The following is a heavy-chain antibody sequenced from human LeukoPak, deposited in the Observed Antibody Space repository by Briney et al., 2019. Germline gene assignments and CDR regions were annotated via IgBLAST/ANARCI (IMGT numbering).Heavy chain of an antibody. D-gene: IGHD2-15*01. CDR3: ASTDSVVP. CDR2: IYHSGST. J-gene: IGHJ1*01. V-gene: IGHV4-38-2*02. CDR1: GYSTRRGYY. Sequence: PETPSLTSTVSGYSTRRGYYWTWIGQPPGKGMEWIGSIYHSGSTYYNPSLKSRVTISVDTAKNQFSLKLSSVTAADTAVYYCASTDSVVPWGQGTLVTVSS.